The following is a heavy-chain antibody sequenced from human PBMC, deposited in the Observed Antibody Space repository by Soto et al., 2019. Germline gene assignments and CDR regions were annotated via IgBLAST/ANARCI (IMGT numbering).Heavy chain of an antibody. Sequence: GGSLRLSCAASGFTFSSYAMHWVRQAPGKGLEWVAVISYDGSNKYYADSVKGRFTISRDNSKNTLYLQMNSLRAEDTAVYYCATLRITMIVVVQPFDYWGQGTLV. V-gene: IGHV3-30-3*01. CDR3: ATLRITMIVVVQPFDY. D-gene: IGHD3-22*01. J-gene: IGHJ4*02. CDR1: GFTFSSYA. CDR2: ISYDGSNK.